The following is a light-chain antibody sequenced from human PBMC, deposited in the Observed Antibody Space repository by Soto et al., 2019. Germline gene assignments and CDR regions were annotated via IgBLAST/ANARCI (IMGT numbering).Light chain of an antibody. CDR3: QQHGISHIT. CDR2: GVS. J-gene: IGKJ5*01. V-gene: IGKV3-20*01. Sequence: ESVLTQSPGTLSLSPVEIATLSCRASQSITTGYLAWYQQKPGQAPRLLIYGVSTRATGIPDRFSGRGSGTDFTLTISRLEPEDFAVYYCQQHGISHITFGQGTRLEI. CDR1: QSITTGY.